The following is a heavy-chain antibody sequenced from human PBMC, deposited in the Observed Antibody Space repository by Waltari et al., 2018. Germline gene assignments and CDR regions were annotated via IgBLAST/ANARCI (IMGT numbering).Heavy chain of an antibody. CDR3: ASWGVYYYYGMDV. D-gene: IGHD3-10*01. V-gene: IGHV3-53*01. CDR1: GFTVSSNY. J-gene: IGHJ6*02. Sequence: EVQLVESGGGLIQPGGSLRLSCAASGFTVSSNYMSWVRQAPGKGLEWVSVSDSGGSTYYAESVKGRFTSSRDNSKNTLYLQMNSLRAEDTAVYYCASWGVYYYYGMDVWGQGTTVTVSS. CDR2: SDSGGST.